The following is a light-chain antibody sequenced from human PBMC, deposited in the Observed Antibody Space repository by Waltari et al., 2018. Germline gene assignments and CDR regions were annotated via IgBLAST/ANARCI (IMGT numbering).Light chain of an antibody. V-gene: IGKV3-20*01. CDR2: AAS. CDR1: QSVGRT. CDR3: QHYVRLPVT. Sequence: EVVLTQSPGTLSLSPGERATISCRTSQSVGRTLAWYQQKPGQAPMLLIYAASTRATGIPDRFSGSGSGTDFSLTITRLEPEDFAVYYCQHYVRLPVTFGQGTKVEIK. J-gene: IGKJ1*01.